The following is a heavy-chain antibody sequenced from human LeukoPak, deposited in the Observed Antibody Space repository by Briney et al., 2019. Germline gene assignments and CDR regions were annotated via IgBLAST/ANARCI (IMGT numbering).Heavy chain of an antibody. CDR3: ARMGFSDYYDSRPFN. CDR2: INHSGST. D-gene: IGHD3-22*01. J-gene: IGHJ4*02. CDR1: GGSFSGYY. V-gene: IGHV4-34*01. Sequence: PSETLSLTCAVYGGSFSGYYWSWIRQPPGKGLEWIGEINHSGSTNYNPSLKSRVTISVDTSKNQFSLKLSSATAADTAVYYCARMGFSDYYDSRPFNWGQGTLVTVSS.